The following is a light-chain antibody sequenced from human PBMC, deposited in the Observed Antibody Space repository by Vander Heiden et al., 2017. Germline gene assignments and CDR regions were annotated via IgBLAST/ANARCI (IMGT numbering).Light chain of an antibody. Sequence: HSFLTHPPSVSGAPGQRVTISCTGSISNIGAGYDVHWYQQLPGTAPKLLIYGNSNRPSGVTDRFSGSKSGTSASLDITGLQAEDEADYYCQSYESSLSGYVFGTGTKVTVL. CDR3: QSYESSLSGYV. CDR1: ISNIGAGYD. CDR2: GNS. V-gene: IGLV1-40*01. J-gene: IGLJ1*01.